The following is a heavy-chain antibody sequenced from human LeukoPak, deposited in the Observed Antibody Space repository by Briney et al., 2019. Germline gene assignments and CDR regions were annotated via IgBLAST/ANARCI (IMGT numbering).Heavy chain of an antibody. CDR2: INRSSGST. J-gene: IGHJ4*02. CDR3: AKSQGYSNYYFDY. D-gene: IGHD3-9*01. Sequence: RGSLRLSCAASGFTFSSYGMSWVRQAPGKGLGWVSGINRSSGSTYYADSVQGRFTISRDNSKNTLYLQMDSLRAGDTAVYYCAKSQGYSNYYFDYWGQGTLVTVSS. V-gene: IGHV3-23*01. CDR1: GFTFSSYG.